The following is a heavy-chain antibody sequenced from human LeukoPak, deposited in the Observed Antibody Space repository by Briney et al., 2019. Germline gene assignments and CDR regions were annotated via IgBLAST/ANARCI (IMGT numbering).Heavy chain of an antibody. D-gene: IGHD6-6*01. Sequence: GGSLRLSCAASGFSFSDSYMSWIRQAPGKGLEWVSYTSSSGTTIHYADSVKGRFTISRDNAKNSLYLQMNSLRAEDTAVYYCARNKLTYYYYMDVWGKGTTVTVSS. CDR2: TSSSGTTI. CDR1: GFSFSDSY. J-gene: IGHJ6*03. V-gene: IGHV3-11*01. CDR3: ARNKLTYYYYMDV.